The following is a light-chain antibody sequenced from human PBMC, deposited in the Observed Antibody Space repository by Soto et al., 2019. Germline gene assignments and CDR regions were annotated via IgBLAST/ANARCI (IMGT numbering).Light chain of an antibody. Sequence: EIVLTQSPATLSLSPGERATLSCRASQSVVSSLAWYQQKPGQAPRLLIYDTSNRATGIPARFSGSGSGTDVTLSISSLEPEDFAIYYCHQRSNWPWTFGQGTKVELK. CDR3: HQRSNWPWT. CDR2: DTS. J-gene: IGKJ1*01. V-gene: IGKV3-11*01. CDR1: QSVVSS.